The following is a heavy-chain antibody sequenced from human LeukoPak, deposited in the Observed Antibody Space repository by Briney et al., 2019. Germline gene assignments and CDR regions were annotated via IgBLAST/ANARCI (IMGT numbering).Heavy chain of an antibody. V-gene: IGHV1-69*06. J-gene: IGHJ5*02. CDR1: GGTFSSYA. CDR3: ARRGLYGAHNWFDP. D-gene: IGHD4-17*01. Sequence: GASVKVSCKASGGTFSSYAISWVRQAPGQGLEWMGGIIPIFGTANYAQKFQGRVTITADKSTSTAYMELSSLRSEDTAVYYRARRGLYGAHNWFDPWGQGTLVTVSS. CDR2: IIPIFGTA.